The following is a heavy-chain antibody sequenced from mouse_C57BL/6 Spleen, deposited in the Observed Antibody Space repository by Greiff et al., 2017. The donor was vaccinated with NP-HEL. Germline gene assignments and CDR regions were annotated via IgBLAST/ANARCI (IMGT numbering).Heavy chain of an antibody. V-gene: IGHV1-39*01. D-gene: IGHD1-3*01. Sequence: VQLQQSGPELVKPGASVKLSCKASGYSFTDYNMNWVKQSHGKSLEWIGVINPNYGTTSYNQKFKGKATLTVDQSSSTAYLQLNSLTSEVSAVYYCATYLPAQYYAMDYWGQGTSVTVSS. CDR3: ATYLPAQYYAMDY. CDR1: GYSFTDYN. J-gene: IGHJ4*01. CDR2: INPNYGTT.